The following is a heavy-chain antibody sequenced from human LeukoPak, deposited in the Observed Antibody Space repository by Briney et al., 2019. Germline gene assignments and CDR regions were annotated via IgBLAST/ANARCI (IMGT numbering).Heavy chain of an antibody. CDR1: GFTHSYYG. CDR3: AKDGYCSGGSCYPKHFDY. Sequence: PGGSLRLSCAASGFTHSYYGMHWVRQAPGKGLEWVACIGNDESDKYYADSVKGRFTISRDNSKNTLYLQMNSLRAEDTAVYYCAKDGYCSGGSCYPKHFDYWGQGTLVTVSS. CDR2: IGNDESDK. D-gene: IGHD2-15*01. J-gene: IGHJ4*02. V-gene: IGHV3-30*02.